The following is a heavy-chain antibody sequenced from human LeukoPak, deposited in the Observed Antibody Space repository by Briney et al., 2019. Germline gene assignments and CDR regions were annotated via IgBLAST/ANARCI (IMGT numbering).Heavy chain of an antibody. D-gene: IGHD6-13*01. J-gene: IGHJ4*02. V-gene: IGHV3-21*01. CDR2: ISSSSSYI. Sequence: GSLRLSCAASGFTFSSYSMNWVRQAPGKGLEWVSSISSSSSYIYYADSVKGRFTISRDNAKNSLYLQMNSLRAEDTAVYYCARDLSHSSSPVRRYFDYWGQGTLVTVSS. CDR1: GFTFSSYS. CDR3: ARDLSHSSSPVRRYFDY.